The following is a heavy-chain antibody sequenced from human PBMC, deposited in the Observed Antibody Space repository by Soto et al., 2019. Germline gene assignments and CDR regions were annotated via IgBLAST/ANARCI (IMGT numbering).Heavy chain of an antibody. CDR1: GLTVSNAY. V-gene: IGHV3-53*01. J-gene: IGHJ6*02. CDR2: IYDNGTT. CDR3: VRPLPSGRNYGLDG. Sequence: EVQLVESGGGLIQPGGSLRLSCAASGLTVSNAYMAWVRQAPGMGLEWVSVIYDNGTTYYADSVKDRFTISRDTSTNTLSLQMDSLRAEDTAVYYCVRPLPSGRNYGLDGWGQGTTVTVSS. D-gene: IGHD3-10*01.